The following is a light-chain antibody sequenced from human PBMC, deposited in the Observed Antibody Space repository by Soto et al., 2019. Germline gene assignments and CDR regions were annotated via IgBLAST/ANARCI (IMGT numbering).Light chain of an antibody. CDR2: ENN. CDR1: SSNIGNNY. CDR3: GTWDRRLSSWV. Sequence: QSVLTQPPSVSAAPGQKVTISCSGSSSNIGNNYVSWYQQLPGTAPKLRIHENNKRPSGIPDRFSGSKSGTSATLGITGLKTADEDDYYCGTWDRRLSSWVFGGVTQLTVL. V-gene: IGLV1-51*02. J-gene: IGLJ3*02.